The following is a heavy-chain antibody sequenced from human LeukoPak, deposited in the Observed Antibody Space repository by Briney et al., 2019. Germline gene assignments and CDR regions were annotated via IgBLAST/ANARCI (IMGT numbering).Heavy chain of an antibody. V-gene: IGHV1-69*01. CDR1: GGTFSSYA. Sequence: SVTVSCKASGGTFSSYAISWVRQAPGQGLEWMGGIIPIFGTAHNAQKFQGRVTITADESTSTAYMELSSLRSEDTAVYYCASGYCSGGSCYRVEPDYWGQGTLVTVS. J-gene: IGHJ4*02. D-gene: IGHD2-15*01. CDR3: ASGYCSGGSCYRVEPDY. CDR2: IIPIFGTA.